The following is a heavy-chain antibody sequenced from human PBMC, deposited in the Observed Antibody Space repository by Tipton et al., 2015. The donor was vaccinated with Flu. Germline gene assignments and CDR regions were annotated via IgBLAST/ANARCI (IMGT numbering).Heavy chain of an antibody. Sequence: SLRLSCVVSGFTVSSNYMTWVRQAPGKGLEWVSVIYSGGSTNYADSVKARLTTSRDNAKNSLYLLINSLRAEDTAVYYCAREMPTTAIRDAFDIWGQGTMVTVSS. CDR2: IYSGGST. V-gene: IGHV3-53*01. CDR1: GFTVSSNY. J-gene: IGHJ3*02. CDR3: AREMPTTAIRDAFDI. D-gene: IGHD5-24*01.